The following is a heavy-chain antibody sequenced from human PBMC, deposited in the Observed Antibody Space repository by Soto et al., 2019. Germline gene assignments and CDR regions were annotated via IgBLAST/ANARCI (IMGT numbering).Heavy chain of an antibody. V-gene: IGHV3-21*01. CDR1: GFTFSSYS. CDR2: ISSSSSYI. Sequence: GGSLRLSCAASGFTFSSYSMNWVRQAPGKGLEWVSSISSSSSYIYYADSVKGRFTISRDNAKYSLYLQMNSMRAEDTAVYYCARDLSYDSSGYCLDYWGRGTLVTVSS. CDR3: ARDLSYDSSGYCLDY. D-gene: IGHD3-22*01. J-gene: IGHJ4*02.